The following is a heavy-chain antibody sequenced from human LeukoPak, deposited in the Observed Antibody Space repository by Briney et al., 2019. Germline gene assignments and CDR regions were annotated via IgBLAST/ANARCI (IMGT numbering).Heavy chain of an antibody. CDR1: GYSFTTYW. CDR2: IYPGDSDT. D-gene: IGHD6-6*01. J-gene: IGHJ4*02. CDR3: ASLIAASGASVDY. V-gene: IGHV5-51*01. Sequence: GESLKISCKGSGYSFTTYWIGWVRQMPGKGLELMGIIYPGDSDTRYRPSFQGQVTISADKSFSTAYLQWSSLKASDSGIYYCASLIAASGASVDYWGQGTLVTVSS.